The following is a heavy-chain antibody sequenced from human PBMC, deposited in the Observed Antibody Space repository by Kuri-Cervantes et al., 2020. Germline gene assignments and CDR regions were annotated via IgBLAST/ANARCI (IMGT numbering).Heavy chain of an antibody. CDR3: AAYYVVVY. Sequence: GESLKISCAASGFTFSSNTMNWVRQAPGKGLEWVSSISSGSAYVYYADSVKGRFTISRDNSKNTLYLQMNSLRAEDTAVYYCAAYYVVVYWGQGTLVTVSS. J-gene: IGHJ4*02. V-gene: IGHV3-21*01. CDR1: GFTFSSNT. D-gene: IGHD2/OR15-2a*01. CDR2: ISSGSAYV.